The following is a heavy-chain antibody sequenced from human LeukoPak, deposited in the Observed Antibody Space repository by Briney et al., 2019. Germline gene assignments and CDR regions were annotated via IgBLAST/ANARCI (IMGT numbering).Heavy chain of an antibody. J-gene: IGHJ3*02. CDR1: GFTFSSYG. CDR2: IWYDGSKK. V-gene: IGHV3-33*01. CDR3: ARDVYSYAFDI. Sequence: GGSLRLSCATSGFTFSSYGFHWVRQAPIKGVEWVAVIWYDGSKKYYADSMKGRFTISRDDSKNTVYLQMDSLRAEDTAMYYCARDVYSYAFDIWGQGTMVTVSS. D-gene: IGHD5-18*01.